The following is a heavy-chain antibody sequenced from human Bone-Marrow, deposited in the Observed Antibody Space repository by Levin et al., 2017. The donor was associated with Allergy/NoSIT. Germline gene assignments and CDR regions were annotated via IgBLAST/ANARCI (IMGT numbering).Heavy chain of an antibody. CDR3: ATDQSGRFDP. V-gene: IGHV3-30*03. CDR2: IPSDEINK. CDR1: GFIFSLFG. J-gene: IGHJ5*02. Sequence: GGSLRLSCAVSGFIFSLFGMQWVRQAPGKGLEWVAIIPSDEINKYYADSVKGRFVVSRDNSKNTLYLQMDNPRPEDTAVYFCATDQSGRFDPWGQGTLVTVSS.